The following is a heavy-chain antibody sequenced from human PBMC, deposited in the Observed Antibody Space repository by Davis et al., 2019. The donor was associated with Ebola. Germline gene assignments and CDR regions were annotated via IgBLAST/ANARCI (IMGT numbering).Heavy chain of an antibody. CDR2: ISGRGCST. V-gene: IGHV3-23*01. D-gene: IGHD5-12*01. J-gene: IGHJ6*02. CDR3: AKAGVATILGYYYYGMDV. CDR1: GFTFSSYA. Sequence: GESLKISCAASGFTFSSYAMSWVRQAPGKGLEWVSAISGRGCSTYYADSVKGRFTISRDNSKNTLYLQMNSLRAEDTAVYYCAKAGVATILGYYYYGMDVWGQGTTVTVSS.